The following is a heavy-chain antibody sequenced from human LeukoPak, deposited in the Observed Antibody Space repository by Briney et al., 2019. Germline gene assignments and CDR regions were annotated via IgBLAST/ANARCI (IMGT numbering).Heavy chain of an antibody. CDR2: ISSSSSYI. CDR3: AKDTRRDGYNSPFDY. D-gene: IGHD5-24*01. CDR1: GFTFSSYS. V-gene: IGHV3-21*04. Sequence: SGGSLRLSCAASGFTFSSYSMNWVRQAPGKGLEWVSSISSSSSYIYYADSVKGRFTISRDNAKNSLYLQMNSLRAEDTALYYCAKDTRRDGYNSPFDYWGQGTLVTVSS. J-gene: IGHJ4*02.